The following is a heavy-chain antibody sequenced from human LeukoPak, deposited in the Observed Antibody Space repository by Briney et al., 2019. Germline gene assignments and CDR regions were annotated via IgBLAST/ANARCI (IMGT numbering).Heavy chain of an antibody. V-gene: IGHV4-39*07. CDR3: ARDSAMVVPFDY. CDR1: GASINDNNYY. J-gene: IGHJ4*02. Sequence: PSETLSITCTVSGASINDNNYYWGWIRQPPGKGLEWIGSVFYTGSTYYNPSLKSRVTISIDTSKNQFSLDLTFVTAADTAVYYCARDSAMVVPFDYWGQGALVTVSS. D-gene: IGHD5-18*01. CDR2: VFYTGST.